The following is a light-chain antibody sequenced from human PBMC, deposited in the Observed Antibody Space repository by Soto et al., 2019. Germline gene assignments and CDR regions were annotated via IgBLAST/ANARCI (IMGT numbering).Light chain of an antibody. CDR2: EGS. V-gene: IGLV2-23*01. Sequence: QSALTQPASVYGSPGQSITISCTGTSSDVGSYNLVSWYRQHPGKAPKLMIYEGSKRPSGVSNRFSGSKSGNTASLTISGLQAEDEADYYCCSYAGSSTPYVFGTGTKVTVL. CDR1: SSDVGSYNL. CDR3: CSYAGSSTPYV. J-gene: IGLJ1*01.